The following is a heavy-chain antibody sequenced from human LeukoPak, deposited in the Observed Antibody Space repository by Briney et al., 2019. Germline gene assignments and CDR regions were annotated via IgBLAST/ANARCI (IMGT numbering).Heavy chain of an antibody. CDR3: AKGAFDI. CDR2: ISSSSSYT. Sequence: GWSLRRSCAASRFTFSDYYKSWIRQAPGRGLEWVSYISSSSSYTNYADSVKGRFTISRDNAKNSLYLQMNSLRAEDTAVYYCAKGAFDIWGQGTMVTVSS. CDR1: RFTFSDYY. V-gene: IGHV3-11*03. J-gene: IGHJ3*02.